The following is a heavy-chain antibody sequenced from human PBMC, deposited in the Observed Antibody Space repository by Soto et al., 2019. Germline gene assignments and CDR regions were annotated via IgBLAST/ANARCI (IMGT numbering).Heavy chain of an antibody. J-gene: IGHJ4*02. CDR1: GFTFSSYG. CDR3: AKDRRDGYFDN. Sequence: GGSLRLSCAASGFTFSSYGMYWVRQAPGKGLECVAYISHDGGNRYSADSVKGRFTIFRGNSKNTLYLQMNSLGSEDGAVYYCAKDRRDGYFDNWGQGTLVTVS. CDR2: ISHDGGNR. V-gene: IGHV3-30*18.